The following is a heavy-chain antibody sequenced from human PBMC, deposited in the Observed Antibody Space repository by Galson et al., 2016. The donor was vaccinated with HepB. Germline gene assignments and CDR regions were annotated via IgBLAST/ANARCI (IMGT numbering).Heavy chain of an antibody. CDR2: INRSGST. D-gene: IGHD2-15*01. CDR1: GGSFSGY. CDR3: ARHCGGGSCYRAFEI. V-gene: IGHV4-34*01. Sequence: SETLSLTCAVHGGSFSGYWSWIRQSPGKGLEWIGEINRSGSTNYNPSLKSRVTISVDASKSQISLKLSSMTAADTAVYYCARHCGGGSCYRAFEIWGQGTTVTVSS. J-gene: IGHJ3*02.